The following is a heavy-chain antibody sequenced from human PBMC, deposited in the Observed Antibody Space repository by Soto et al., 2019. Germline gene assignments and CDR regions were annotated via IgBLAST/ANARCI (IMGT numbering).Heavy chain of an antibody. Sequence: SQTLSLTCAISGDSVSSNSAAWNWIRQSPSRGLEWLGRTYYRSKWYNDYAVSVKSRITINPDTSKNQFSLQLNSVTPEDTAVYYCARDWIDIVVVVAAPNWFDPWGQGTMVTVSS. CDR1: GDSVSSNSAA. V-gene: IGHV6-1*01. J-gene: IGHJ5*02. D-gene: IGHD2-15*01. CDR3: ARDWIDIVVVVAAPNWFDP. CDR2: TYYRSKWYN.